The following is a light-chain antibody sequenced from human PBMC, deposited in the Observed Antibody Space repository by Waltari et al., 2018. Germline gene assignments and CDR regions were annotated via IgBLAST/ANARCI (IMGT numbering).Light chain of an antibody. Sequence: EIVLTQSPGTLSLSPAERATLSFRASQSVTRNSLAWYQQKPGQAPGLIIYDSFNRATGIPDRFSGTGSGTKVTLTILRLEHEDFAVYYCQQYGTSPRTFGQGTKVELK. CDR3: QQYGTSPRT. J-gene: IGKJ1*01. CDR1: QSVTRNS. V-gene: IGKV3-20*01. CDR2: DSF.